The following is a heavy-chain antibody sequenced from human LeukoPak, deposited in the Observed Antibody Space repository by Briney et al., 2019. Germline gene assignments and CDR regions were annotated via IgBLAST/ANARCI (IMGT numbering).Heavy chain of an antibody. CDR2: IYPADSDT. V-gene: IGHV5-51*01. J-gene: IGHJ4*02. D-gene: IGHD5-12*01. Sequence: GESLQISCKGSGYTFSNYWISWVRQTPGKGLEGRGIIYPADSDTRYSPSFQGLVTISADKSISTAYLQWSTLKASDSAMYYCARRGGYSGYDWTIIDYWGQGTLVTVSS. CDR3: ARRGGYSGYDWTIIDY. CDR1: GYTFSNYW.